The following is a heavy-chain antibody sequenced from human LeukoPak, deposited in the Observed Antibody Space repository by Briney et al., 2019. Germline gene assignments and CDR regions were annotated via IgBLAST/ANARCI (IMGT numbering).Heavy chain of an antibody. CDR3: AKDIEGSSSWYAVAFDI. V-gene: IGHV3-9*01. Sequence: PGRSLRLSCAASGFTFGDYAMHWVRQAPGKGLEWVSGISWNSGSIGYADSVKGRFTISRDNAKNSLYLQMNSLRAEDTALYYCAKDIEGSSSWYAVAFDIWGQGTMVTVSS. D-gene: IGHD6-13*01. CDR2: ISWNSGSI. CDR1: GFTFGDYA. J-gene: IGHJ3*02.